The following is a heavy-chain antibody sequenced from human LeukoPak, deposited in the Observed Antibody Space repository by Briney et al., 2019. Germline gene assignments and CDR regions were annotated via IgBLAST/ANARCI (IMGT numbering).Heavy chain of an antibody. CDR2: ISGSDGST. Sequence: GGSLRLSCAASGFTFSSYAMSWVRQAPGKGLEWVSVISGSDGSTYYADSVKGRFTISRDDSKNTLYLQMNSLRAEDTAVFYCAKPRGEEWLVGLYDAFDIWGQGTMVTVSS. J-gene: IGHJ3*02. CDR1: GFTFSSYA. V-gene: IGHV3-23*01. D-gene: IGHD6-19*01. CDR3: AKPRGEEWLVGLYDAFDI.